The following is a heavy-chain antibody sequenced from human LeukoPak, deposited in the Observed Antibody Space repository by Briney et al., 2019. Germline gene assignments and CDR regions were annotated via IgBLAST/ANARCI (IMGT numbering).Heavy chain of an antibody. CDR2: ISSSDSYI. D-gene: IGHD4-17*01. V-gene: IGHV3-21*01. J-gene: IGHJ2*01. Sequence: GGSLRLSCAASGFSFSSYFMNWVRQAPGKGLEWVSSISSSDSYIYYADSVKGRFTISRDNAKKSLYLQMHSLRAEDTAVYYCARVNYGDYGTDWYFDLWGRGTLVTVSS. CDR1: GFSFSSYF. CDR3: ARVNYGDYGTDWYFDL.